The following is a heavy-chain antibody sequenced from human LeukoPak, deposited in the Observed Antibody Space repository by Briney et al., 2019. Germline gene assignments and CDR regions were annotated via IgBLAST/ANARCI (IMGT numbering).Heavy chain of an antibody. V-gene: IGHV3-23*01. CDR2: ISGSGGGT. D-gene: IGHD6-13*01. Sequence: GGSLRLSCAASGFTFSSYAMSWVRQAPGKGLEWVSAISGSGGGTYYADSVKGRFTISRDNSKNTLYLQMNSLRAEDTAVYYCATTYSSSWYTDAFDIWGQGTMVTVSS. J-gene: IGHJ3*02. CDR1: GFTFSSYA. CDR3: ATTYSSSWYTDAFDI.